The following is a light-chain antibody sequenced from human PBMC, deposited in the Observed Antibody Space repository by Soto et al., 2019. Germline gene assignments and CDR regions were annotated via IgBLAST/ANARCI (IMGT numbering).Light chain of an antibody. CDR3: ASWDDCLNGPV. Sequence: QSVLTQPPSASGTPGQRVSISCSGSSSNIGSNSVNWYQHLPGTAPKLLIYDDTQRPSGVPDRISGSKSGTSASLAISGLQSEDEADYYCASWDDCLNGPVFGTGTKVTVL. V-gene: IGLV1-44*01. J-gene: IGLJ1*01. CDR1: SSNIGSNS. CDR2: DDT.